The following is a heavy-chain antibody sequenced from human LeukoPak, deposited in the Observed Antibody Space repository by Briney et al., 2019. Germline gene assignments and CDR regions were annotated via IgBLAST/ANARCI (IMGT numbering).Heavy chain of an antibody. CDR3: ARVYYSSSYDYWYFDL. Sequence: GSLRLSCAASGFTFTRYWMSWVRQAPGKGLEWIGEINHSVSTNYNPSLKSRVTISVDTSKNQFSLKLSSVTAADTAVYYCARVYYSSSYDYWYFDLWGRGTLVTVSS. CDR1: GFTFTRYW. CDR2: INHSVST. J-gene: IGHJ2*01. V-gene: IGHV4-34*01. D-gene: IGHD6-13*01.